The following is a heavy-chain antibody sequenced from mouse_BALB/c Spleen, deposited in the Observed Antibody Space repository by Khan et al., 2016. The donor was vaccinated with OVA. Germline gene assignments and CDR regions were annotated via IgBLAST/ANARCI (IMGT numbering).Heavy chain of an antibody. CDR3: ARPPYFSYTLDY. V-gene: IGHV9-3-1*01. J-gene: IGHJ4*01. CDR2: INTYTAEP. CDR1: GYSFTNYG. Sequence: QIQLVQSGPELKKPGETVKISCKASGYSFTNYGINWVKQSPGKALKWMGWINTYTAEPTYADDFTGRFAFSLETSANPSSLQINILKNEDTATYFCARPPYFSYTLDYWGQGTSVTVSS. D-gene: IGHD2-10*01.